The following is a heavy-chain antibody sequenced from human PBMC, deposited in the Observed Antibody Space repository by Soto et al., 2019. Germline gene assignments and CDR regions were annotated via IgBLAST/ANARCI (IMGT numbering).Heavy chain of an antibody. V-gene: IGHV1-3*01. CDR3: ARGINNLVVAATGVYWFDP. J-gene: IGHJ5*02. CDR1: GYTFTSYA. D-gene: IGHD2-15*01. Sequence: GASVKVSCKASGYTFTSYAMHWVRQAPGQRLEWMGWINAGNGNTKYSQKFQGRVTITRDTSASTAYMELSSLRSEDTAVYYCARGINNLVVAATGVYWFDPWGQGTLVTVSS. CDR2: INAGNGNT.